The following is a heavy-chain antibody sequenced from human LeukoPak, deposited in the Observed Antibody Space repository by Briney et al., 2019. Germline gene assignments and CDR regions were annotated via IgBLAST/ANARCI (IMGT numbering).Heavy chain of an antibody. CDR2: IYYSGST. CDR1: GGSINSGGYS. Sequence: SLSLSITCTVSGGSINSGGYSWSLISQHPGKGLEWTGDIYYSGSTYYNPSLKSRVTISVDTSKNQCSLKLSSVTAADTAVYYCARHAYYDILTGYSRVGKKYYSDYWGQGTLVTVSS. CDR3: ARHAYYDILTGYSRVGKKYYSDY. D-gene: IGHD3-9*01. V-gene: IGHV4-31*03. J-gene: IGHJ4*02.